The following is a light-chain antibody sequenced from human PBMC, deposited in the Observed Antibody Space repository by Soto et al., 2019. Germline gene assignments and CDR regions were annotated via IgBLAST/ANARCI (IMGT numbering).Light chain of an antibody. CDR2: DTS. J-gene: IGKJ5*01. Sequence: IVMTQSPATLSVSPGARAPLSCRASQSISINLAWYQQKPGQAPRLLIYDTSNRATGIPARFSGNGSGTEFTLTISSLQSEDFAVYYCQQYDKWPPITFGQGTRLEI. CDR1: QSISIN. V-gene: IGKV3-15*01. CDR3: QQYDKWPPIT.